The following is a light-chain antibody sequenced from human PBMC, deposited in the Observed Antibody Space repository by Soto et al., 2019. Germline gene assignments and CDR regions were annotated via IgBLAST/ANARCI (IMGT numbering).Light chain of an antibody. CDR2: AAS. V-gene: IGKV1-39*01. CDR3: QQSYNIPRT. CDR1: QSISSY. J-gene: IGKJ2*01. Sequence: DIQMTQSPSSLSASVGDKVTITCRASQSISSYLNWYQQKPGKAPKLLIYAASSLQSGVPSRFSGSGSGTDFTLTISSLQPEDFATYYYQQSYNIPRTFGQGTKLEIK.